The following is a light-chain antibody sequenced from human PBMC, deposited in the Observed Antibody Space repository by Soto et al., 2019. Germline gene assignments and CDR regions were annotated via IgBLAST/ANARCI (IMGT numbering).Light chain of an antibody. V-gene: IGKV1-5*01. CDR2: DAS. Sequence: DIQMTQSPSTLSASVGDRATITCRASQSISSFLGWYQQKPVKATKLLIYDASSLESGVPSRFSGSGSGTEFTLTISSLQPEDFASYYCQQYNSYSTFGQGTKVDIK. CDR1: QSISSF. J-gene: IGKJ1*01. CDR3: QQYNSYST.